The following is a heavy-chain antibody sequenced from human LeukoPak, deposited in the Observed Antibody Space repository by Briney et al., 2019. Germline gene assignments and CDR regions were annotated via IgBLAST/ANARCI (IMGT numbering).Heavy chain of an antibody. CDR3: ARNRIGTHDYYYYMDV. CDR2: IYTSGST. D-gene: IGHD1-1*01. Sequence: PSETLSLTCTVSGGSISSYYWSWIRQPAGKGLEWIGRIYTSGSTNYNPSLKSRVTMSVDTSKNQFSLKLSSVTAADPAVYYGARNRIGTHDYYYYMDVWGKGTTVTVSS. CDR1: GGSISSYY. V-gene: IGHV4-4*07. J-gene: IGHJ6*03.